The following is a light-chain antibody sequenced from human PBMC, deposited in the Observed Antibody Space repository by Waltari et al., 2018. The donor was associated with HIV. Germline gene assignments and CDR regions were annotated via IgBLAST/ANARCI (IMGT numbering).Light chain of an antibody. Sequence: DIQLTQSPSTLSASVVHRVTITCRASQRISSWLAWYQQKPGKAPKLLIYKASTLESGVPSRFSGSGSGTELTHTISSLQPDDFATYYCKHYDSYSPAFGQGTKVEIK. CDR3: KHYDSYSPA. J-gene: IGKJ1*01. V-gene: IGKV1-5*03. CDR2: KAS. CDR1: QRISSW.